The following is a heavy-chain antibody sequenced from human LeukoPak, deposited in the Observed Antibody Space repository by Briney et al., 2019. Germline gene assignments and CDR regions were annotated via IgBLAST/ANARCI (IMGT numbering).Heavy chain of an antibody. Sequence: PAETLSLTCTVSGGSISSYYWSWIRQPPGKGLDWIGYIYYSGSTKYNPSFKSRVTISVDTSKNQFSLKLISVTAADTAVYYCATVVRDDIVTGYYIDHWGQGTLVTVSS. D-gene: IGHD3-9*01. CDR2: IYYSGST. CDR3: ATVVRDDIVTGYYIDH. V-gene: IGHV4-59*01. CDR1: GGSISSYY. J-gene: IGHJ4*02.